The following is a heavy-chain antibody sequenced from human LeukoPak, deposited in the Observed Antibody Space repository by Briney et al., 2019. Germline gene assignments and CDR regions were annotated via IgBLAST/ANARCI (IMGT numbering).Heavy chain of an antibody. J-gene: IGHJ4*02. V-gene: IGHV3-7*01. D-gene: IGHD5-12*01. CDR3: ARDRGFTSYDY. Sequence: GGSLRLSCAASGFTFRDSWMHWVRQAPGKGLEWVAKINQDGSHKYYVDSVEGRFIISRDTAKDSVHLQMNSLRAEDTAVYYCARDRGFTSYDYWGQGSLVTVSS. CDR2: INQDGSHK. CDR1: GFTFRDSW.